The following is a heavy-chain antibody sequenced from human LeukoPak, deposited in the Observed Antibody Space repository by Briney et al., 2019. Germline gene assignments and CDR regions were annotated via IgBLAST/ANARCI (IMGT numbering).Heavy chain of an antibody. V-gene: IGHV1-69*05. CDR1: GYDFINYA. Sequence: WTSVKVSCKASGYDFINYAISWVRQAPGQGLEWMGRIIPIFGTANYAQKFQGRVTITTDESTSTAYMELSSLRSEDTAVYYCARAGGSNWFNPWGQGTLVTVSS. D-gene: IGHD2-8*02. CDR2: IIPIFGTA. CDR3: ARAGGSNWFNP. J-gene: IGHJ5*02.